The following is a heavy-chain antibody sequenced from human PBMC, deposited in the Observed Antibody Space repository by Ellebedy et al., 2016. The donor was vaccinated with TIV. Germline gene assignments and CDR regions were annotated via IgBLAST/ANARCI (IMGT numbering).Heavy chain of an antibody. V-gene: IGHV3-7*01. D-gene: IGHD3-3*01. CDR3: AREGYDFWSGYYKEGVIDY. J-gene: IGHJ4*02. CDR1: GFTFSSYW. Sequence: GGSLRLXCAASGFTFSSYWMSWVRQAPGKGLEWVANIKQDGSEKYYVDSVKGRFTISRDNAKNSLYLQMNSLRAEDTAVYYCAREGYDFWSGYYKEGVIDYWGQGTLVTVSS. CDR2: IKQDGSEK.